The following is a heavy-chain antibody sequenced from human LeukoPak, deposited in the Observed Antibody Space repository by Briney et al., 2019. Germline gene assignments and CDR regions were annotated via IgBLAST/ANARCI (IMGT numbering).Heavy chain of an antibody. Sequence: GESLKISCKGSGYSFTSYWIGWVRQMPGKGLEWMGIIYPGDSDTRYSPSFQGQVTISADKSISTAYLQWSSLKASDTAMYYCARVHRGGAYYDILTGYYDAFDIWGQGTMVTVSS. CDR1: GYSFTSYW. V-gene: IGHV5-51*01. CDR2: IYPGDSDT. J-gene: IGHJ3*02. D-gene: IGHD3-9*01. CDR3: ARVHRGGAYYDILTGYYDAFDI.